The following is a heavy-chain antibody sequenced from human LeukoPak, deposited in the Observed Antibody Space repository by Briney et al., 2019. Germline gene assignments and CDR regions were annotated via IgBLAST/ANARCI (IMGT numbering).Heavy chain of an antibody. V-gene: IGHV1-18*04. CDR1: GDSTNTYG. CDR2: ISPYSAYT. Sequence: ASVKVSCKASGDSTNTYGIAWVRQAPGQGLEWIGWISPYSAYTKYADALQGRVTMTTDPSTTTSYMELRSLRSDDTAVYFCANVAKGRYFFYYMDAWGKGTTVTVS. J-gene: IGHJ6*03. CDR3: ANVAKGRYFFYYMDA.